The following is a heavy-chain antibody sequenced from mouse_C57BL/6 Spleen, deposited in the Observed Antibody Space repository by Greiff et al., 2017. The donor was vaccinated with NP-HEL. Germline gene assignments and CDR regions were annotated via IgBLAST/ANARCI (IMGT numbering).Heavy chain of an antibody. D-gene: IGHD2-3*01. CDR1: GYTFTDYE. CDR3: TRNDGYY. Sequence: QVQLQQSGAELVRPGASVTLSCKASGYTFTDYEMHWVKQTPVHGLEWIGAIDPETGCTAYNQKFKGKAILTADKSSSTAYMELRSLTSEDSAVYYCTRNDGYYWGQGTTLTVSS. V-gene: IGHV1-15*01. CDR2: IDPETGCT. J-gene: IGHJ2*01.